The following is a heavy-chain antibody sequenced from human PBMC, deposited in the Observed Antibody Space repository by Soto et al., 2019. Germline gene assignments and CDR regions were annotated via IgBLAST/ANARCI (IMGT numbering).Heavy chain of an antibody. CDR3: TSGIAAAGSLVDY. D-gene: IGHD6-13*01. Sequence: SLRLSCTASGFTFGDYAMSWFRQAPGKGLEWVGFIRSKAYGGTTEYAASVKGRFTISRDDSKSIAYLQMNSLKTEDTAVYYCTSGIAAAGSLVDYWGQGTLVTVSS. V-gene: IGHV3-49*03. CDR2: IRSKAYGGTT. CDR1: GFTFGDYA. J-gene: IGHJ4*02.